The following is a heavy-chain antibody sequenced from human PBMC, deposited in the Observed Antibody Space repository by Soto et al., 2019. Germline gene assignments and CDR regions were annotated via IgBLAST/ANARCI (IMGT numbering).Heavy chain of an antibody. CDR3: ARVGRLHYFDS. CDR1: GFTFSSYA. D-gene: IGHD4-17*01. J-gene: IGHJ4*02. Sequence: QVQLVESGGGVVQPGRSLRLSCAASGFTFSSYAMHWVRQAPGKGLEWVAVISYDGSNKYYADSVKGRFTISRDNSKNPRFLQMNSLRAEDTAVYYCARVGRLHYFDSWGQGTLVTVSS. V-gene: IGHV3-30-3*01. CDR2: ISYDGSNK.